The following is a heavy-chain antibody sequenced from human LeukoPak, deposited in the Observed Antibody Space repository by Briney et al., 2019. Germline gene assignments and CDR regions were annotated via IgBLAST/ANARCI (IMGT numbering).Heavy chain of an antibody. J-gene: IGHJ5*01. CDR1: GFTFSNYW. CDR3: AKEGAYPIITYDS. CDR2: IKQDGSEK. D-gene: IGHD1-14*01. V-gene: IGHV3-7*01. Sequence: PGGSLRLSCAASGFTFSNYWMNWLRQAPGKGLEWVANIKQDGSEKYYVDSVKGRFTISRDNAKSSLYLQMNSLRAEDAGVYYCAKEGAYPIITYDSWGQGTLVTVSS.